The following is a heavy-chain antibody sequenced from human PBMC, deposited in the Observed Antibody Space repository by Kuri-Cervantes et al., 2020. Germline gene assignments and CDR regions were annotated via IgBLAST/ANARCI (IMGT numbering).Heavy chain of an antibody. V-gene: IGHV4-39*07. CDR2: INHSGST. CDR3: ARRSYYSNYFDY. Sequence: SETLSLTCTVSGGSISSSSYYWGWIRQPPGKGLEWIGEINHSGSTNYNPSLKSRVTISVDTSKNQFSLKLSSVTAADTAVFYCARRSYYSNYFDYWGQGTLVTVSS. CDR1: GGSISSSSYY. D-gene: IGHD1-26*01. J-gene: IGHJ4*02.